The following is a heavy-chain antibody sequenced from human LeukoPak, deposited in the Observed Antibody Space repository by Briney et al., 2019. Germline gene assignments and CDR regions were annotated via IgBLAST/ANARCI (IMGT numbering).Heavy chain of an antibody. CDR3: AIGEPNHGDYYMDV. Sequence: SVKVSCKASGASFSSYVISWVRQAPGQGLEWMGGIIPIFGTANYAQKFQGRVTITADEFTSTGYMELSSLRSEDTAVYYCAIGEPNHGDYYMDVWGKGTTVTISS. D-gene: IGHD1-14*01. J-gene: IGHJ6*03. V-gene: IGHV1-69*13. CDR2: IIPIFGTA. CDR1: GASFSSYV.